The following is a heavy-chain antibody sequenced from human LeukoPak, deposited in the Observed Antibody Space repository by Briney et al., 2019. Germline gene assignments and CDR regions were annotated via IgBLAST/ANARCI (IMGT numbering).Heavy chain of an antibody. J-gene: IGHJ4*02. V-gene: IGHV3-23*01. D-gene: IGHD3-22*01. Sequence: GGSLRLSCAASGFTFSSYAMTWVRQASGEGLEWVSSISSSGSYTYYADSVKGRFTISRDNSKNTLYLQMNSLRAEDTAIYYCAKSDDSSGYYYGIVYWGQGTLVTVSS. CDR1: GFTFSSYA. CDR3: AKSDDSSGYYYGIVY. CDR2: ISSSGSYT.